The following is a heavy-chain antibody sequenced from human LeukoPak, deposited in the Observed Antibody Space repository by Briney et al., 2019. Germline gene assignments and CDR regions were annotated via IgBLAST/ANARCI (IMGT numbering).Heavy chain of an antibody. CDR3: ARQAVAGVSD. CDR1: GYSISSGYY. Sequence: SETLSLTCAVSGYSISSGYYWGWIRPPPGKGLEWIGSIYHSGSTYYNPSLKSRVTISVDTSKIQFSLKLSSVTAADTAVYYCARQAVAGVSDWGQGTLVTVSS. J-gene: IGHJ4*02. V-gene: IGHV4-38-2*01. CDR2: IYHSGST. D-gene: IGHD6-19*01.